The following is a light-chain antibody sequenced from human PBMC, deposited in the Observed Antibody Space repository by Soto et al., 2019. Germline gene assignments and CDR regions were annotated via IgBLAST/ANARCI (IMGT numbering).Light chain of an antibody. CDR1: SSDVGGYNY. CDR2: DVS. Sequence: QSVLTQPASVSGSPGQWITISCTGTSSDVGGYNYVSWYQQHPGKAPKLMIYDVSNRPSGVSNRFSGSKSVNTASLTISGLKDEDEADYYCSSYTSSSTYVFGTGTKVXVL. J-gene: IGLJ1*01. V-gene: IGLV2-14*01. CDR3: SSYTSSSTYV.